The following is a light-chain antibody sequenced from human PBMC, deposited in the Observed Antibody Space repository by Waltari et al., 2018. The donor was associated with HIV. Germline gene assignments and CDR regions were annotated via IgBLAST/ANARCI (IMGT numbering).Light chain of an antibody. CDR1: KIGSKG. CDR2: DDT. Sequence: SYALTQPISVSVAPGQTARITCEGNKIGSKGVHWYQQKPGQAPALVIYDDTDRPSGIPKRFSGSNSGNTATLTISRVEAGDEADYYCQVWDDTSDHQVFGGGTSLTVL. CDR3: QVWDDTSDHQV. V-gene: IGLV3-21*02. J-gene: IGLJ3*02.